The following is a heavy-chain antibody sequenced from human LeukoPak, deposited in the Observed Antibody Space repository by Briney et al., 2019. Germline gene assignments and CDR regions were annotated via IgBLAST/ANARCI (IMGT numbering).Heavy chain of an antibody. CDR3: AKEGVRGVIITLGGMDV. J-gene: IGHJ6*02. D-gene: IGHD3-10*01. CDR1: GFTFSTHW. CDR2: INPDGSEQ. V-gene: IGHV3-7*03. Sequence: GGSLRLSCAASGFTFSTHWMSWVRQAPGKGLEWVTNINPDGSEQHYVDSVEGRFTISRDNAKNSLFLQMNSLRAEDTAVYYCAKEGVRGVIITLGGMDVWGQGTTVTVSS.